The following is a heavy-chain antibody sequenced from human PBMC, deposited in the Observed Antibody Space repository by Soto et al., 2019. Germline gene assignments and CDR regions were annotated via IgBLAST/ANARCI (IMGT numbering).Heavy chain of an antibody. CDR2: IDPSDSYT. CDR3: ARPYYYGSGSYPYYYYGMDV. Sequence: GESLKISCKGSGYSFTSYWISWVRQMPGKGLEWIGRIDPSDSYTNYSPSFQGHVTISADKSISTAYLQWSSLKASDTAMYYCARPYYYGSGSYPYYYYGMDVWGQGTTVTVSS. CDR1: GYSFTSYW. D-gene: IGHD3-10*01. V-gene: IGHV5-10-1*01. J-gene: IGHJ6*02.